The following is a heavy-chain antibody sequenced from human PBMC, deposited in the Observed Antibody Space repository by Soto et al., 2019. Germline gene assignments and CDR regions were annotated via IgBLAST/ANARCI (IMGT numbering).Heavy chain of an antibody. V-gene: IGHV4-59*01. CDR1: GASISGSY. J-gene: IGHJ4*02. CDR3: ERSAAVPGAHIDY. Sequence: PXATLSLTCSVSGASISGSYWSWIRQSPGKGLEWLGYVYYTGSTNYSPSLRSRVSISVDTSKNEFSLRLSSVTAADTAMYFCERSAAVPGAHIDYCGQGTQVTVSS. D-gene: IGHD6-19*01. CDR2: VYYTGST.